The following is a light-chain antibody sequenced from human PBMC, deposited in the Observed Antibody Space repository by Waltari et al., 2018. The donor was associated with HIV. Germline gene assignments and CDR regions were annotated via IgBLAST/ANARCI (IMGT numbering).Light chain of an antibody. J-gene: IGLJ3*02. Sequence: SYVLTQPPSVSVAPGQTARITCGGSNIRSKGVHWHQQKPGQAPVLVVSDGSDRPSGIPERFSGSNSGSAATLTISGVEAGDEADYYCQMWDVRSDHFWVFGGGTKLTVL. CDR3: QMWDVRSDHFWV. V-gene: IGLV3-21*02. CDR2: DGS. CDR1: NIRSKG.